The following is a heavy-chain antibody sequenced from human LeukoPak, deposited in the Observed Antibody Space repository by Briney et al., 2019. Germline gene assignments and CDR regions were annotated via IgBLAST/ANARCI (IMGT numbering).Heavy chain of an antibody. Sequence: PGGSLRLSCAASGFTFSSYAMHWVRQAPGKGLEWVAVISYDGSNKYYADSVKGRFTISRDNSKNTLYLQMNSLRAEDTAVYYCARERIQDAVAGNYYYYGMDVWGQGTTVTVSS. D-gene: IGHD6-19*01. V-gene: IGHV3-30*04. J-gene: IGHJ6*02. CDR2: ISYDGSNK. CDR3: ARERIQDAVAGNYYYYGMDV. CDR1: GFTFSSYA.